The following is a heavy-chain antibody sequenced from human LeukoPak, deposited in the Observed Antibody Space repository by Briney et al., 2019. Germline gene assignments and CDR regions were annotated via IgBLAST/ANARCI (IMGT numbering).Heavy chain of an antibody. CDR2: IKQDGSEK. J-gene: IGHJ4*02. CDR1: GFTFSIYW. V-gene: IGHV3-7*01. CDR3: ARDGAPDAHCSSTSCAIR. D-gene: IGHD2-2*01. Sequence: GGSLRLSCAASGFTFSIYWMNWVRQAPGKGLEWVANIKQDGSEKYYVDSVKGRFTISRDNAKNSLYLQMNSLRAEDTAVYYCARDGAPDAHCSSTSCAIRWGQGTLVTVSS.